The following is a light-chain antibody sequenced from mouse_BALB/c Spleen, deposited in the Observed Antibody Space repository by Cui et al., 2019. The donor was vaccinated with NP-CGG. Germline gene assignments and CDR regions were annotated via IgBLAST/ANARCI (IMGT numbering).Light chain of an antibody. Sequence: QAVLTQDSALTTSPGETVTLTCRSSTGAVTTSNYSNWVQEKPHHLFTGLIGGTNNRAPGVPARFSGSLIGDKAALTITGAQTEDEAIYFCALWYSNHWVFGGGTKLTVL. CDR1: TGAVTTSNY. CDR3: ALWYSNHWV. V-gene: IGLV1*01. CDR2: GTN. J-gene: IGLJ1*01.